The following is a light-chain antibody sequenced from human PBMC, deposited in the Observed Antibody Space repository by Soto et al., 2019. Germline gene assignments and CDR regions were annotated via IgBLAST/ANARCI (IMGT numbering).Light chain of an antibody. CDR2: DAS. J-gene: IGKJ5*01. CDR1: QDISNY. Sequence: DIQMTQSPSSLSASVGDRVTITCQASQDISNYLNWYQQKPGKAPKLLIYDASNLETGVPSRFSGSGSGTDFTFTISSLQPEDIATYYCQQYDNLPPIPFGPGTRLEIK. V-gene: IGKV1-33*01. CDR3: QQYDNLPPIP.